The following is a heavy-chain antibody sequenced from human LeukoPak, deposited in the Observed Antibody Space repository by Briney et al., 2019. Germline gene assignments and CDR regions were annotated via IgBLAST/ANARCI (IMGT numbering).Heavy chain of an antibody. J-gene: IGHJ4*02. CDR1: GYTFTNYT. CDR3: ARRGSGYDLIFGY. V-gene: IGHV7-4-1*02. Sequence: GASVKVSCKASGYTFTNYTINWVRLAPGQGLEWMGWINTNTGNPTYAQGFTGRFVFSLDTSVSTAYLQISSLKAEDTAVYYCARRGSGYDLIFGYWGQGTLVTVSS. D-gene: IGHD5-12*01. CDR2: INTNTGNP.